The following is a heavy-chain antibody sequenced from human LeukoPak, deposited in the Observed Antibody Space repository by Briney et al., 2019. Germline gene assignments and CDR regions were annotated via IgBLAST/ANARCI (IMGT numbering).Heavy chain of an antibody. D-gene: IGHD1-14*01. CDR1: GLTFSSYG. CDR2: IRYDGRNK. Sequence: GGSLRLSGAASGLTFSSYGMHWVRQAPGKGLEWVAFIRYDGRNKYYADSVKGRFTISRDNSKNLLYLQLTSLRAEDTALYYCGRDRGRNSFDYWGQGTLVSVSS. CDR3: GRDRGRNSFDY. J-gene: IGHJ4*02. V-gene: IGHV3-30*02.